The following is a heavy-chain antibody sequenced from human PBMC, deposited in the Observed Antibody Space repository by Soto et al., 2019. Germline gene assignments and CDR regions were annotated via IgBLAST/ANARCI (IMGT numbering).Heavy chain of an antibody. CDR2: IYHSGST. Sequence: SETLSLTCAVSGASIRSSNWWSWVRQPPGKGLEWIGEIYHSGSTNYNPSLKSRVTVSVDKSKNQFSLKLSSVTAADTAVYYCASTMNWFDPWGQGTLVTVSS. CDR1: GASIRSSNW. J-gene: IGHJ5*02. CDR3: ASTMNWFDP. V-gene: IGHV4-4*02. D-gene: IGHD3-10*01.